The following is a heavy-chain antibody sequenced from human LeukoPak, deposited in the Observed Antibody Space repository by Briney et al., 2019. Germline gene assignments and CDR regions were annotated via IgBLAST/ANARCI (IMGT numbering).Heavy chain of an antibody. J-gene: IGHJ4*02. CDR2: INPKRRGT. CDR3: ARGPVGAKMDY. CDR1: GYTFTDYY. Sequence: GASVKVSCKASGYTFTDYYIHWVRQAPGQGLEWMGWINPKRRGTNYAQAFQGRATMTRDTSTSTVYMELSSLRSEDTAVYYCARGPVGAKMDYWGQGTLVTVSS. D-gene: IGHD1-26*01. V-gene: IGHV1-2*02.